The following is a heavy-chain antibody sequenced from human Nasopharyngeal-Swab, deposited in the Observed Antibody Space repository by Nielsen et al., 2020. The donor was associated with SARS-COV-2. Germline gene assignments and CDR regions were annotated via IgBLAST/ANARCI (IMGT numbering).Heavy chain of an antibody. J-gene: IGHJ5*02. CDR3: ARDRHGYDILTGYRRANNWFDP. CDR2: ISGDGGST. Sequence: GESLKISCAASGFTFDDYAMHWVRQAPGKGLEWVSLISGDGGSTYYADSVKGRFTISRDNSKNSLYLQMNSLRAEDTAVYYCARDRHGYDILTGYRRANNWFDPWGQGTLVTVSS. CDR1: GFTFDDYA. D-gene: IGHD3-9*01. V-gene: IGHV3-43*02.